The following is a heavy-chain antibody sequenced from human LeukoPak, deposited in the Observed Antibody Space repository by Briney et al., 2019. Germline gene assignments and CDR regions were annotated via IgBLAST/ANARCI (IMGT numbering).Heavy chain of an antibody. CDR2: INPSSGGT. Sequence: ASVKVSCKASGYTFTGYYMHWVRQAPGQGLEWMGWINPSSGGTSYAQKFQGGVTMTRDTSISTAYMELSRLRSDDTAVYYCAREGISGQAAFDIWGQGTMVTVSS. CDR3: AREGISGQAAFDI. D-gene: IGHD3-10*01. J-gene: IGHJ3*02. V-gene: IGHV1-2*02. CDR1: GYTFTGYY.